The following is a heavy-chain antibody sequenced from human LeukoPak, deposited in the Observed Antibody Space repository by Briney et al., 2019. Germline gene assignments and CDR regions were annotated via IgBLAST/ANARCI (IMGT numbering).Heavy chain of an antibody. CDR3: ARDDSSGYPDY. J-gene: IGHJ4*02. CDR2: IYYSGST. V-gene: IGHV4-59*01. D-gene: IGHD3-22*01. Sequence: ETLSLTCTVSGGSISSYYWSWIRQPPGKGLEWIGYIYYSGSTNYNPSLKSRVTISVDTSKNQFSLKLSSVTAADTAVYYCARDDSSGYPDYWGQGTLVTVSS. CDR1: GGSISSYY.